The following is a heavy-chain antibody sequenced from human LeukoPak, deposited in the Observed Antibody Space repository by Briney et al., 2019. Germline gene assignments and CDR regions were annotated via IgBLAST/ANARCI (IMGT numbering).Heavy chain of an antibody. Sequence: GSLRLSCAASGFTFSSYSMNWIRQPPGKGLEWIGEINHSGSTNYNPSLKSRVTISVDTSKNQFSLKLSSVTAADTAVYYCARHGAAGAKYWGQGTLVTVSS. CDR3: ARHGAAGAKY. CDR2: INHSGST. CDR1: GFTFSSYS. D-gene: IGHD6-13*01. J-gene: IGHJ4*02. V-gene: IGHV4-34*01.